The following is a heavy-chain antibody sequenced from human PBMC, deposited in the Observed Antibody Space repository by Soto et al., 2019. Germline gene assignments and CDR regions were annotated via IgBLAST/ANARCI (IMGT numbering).Heavy chain of an antibody. Sequence: PGGSLRLSCAASGFTFSSYSMNWVRQAPGKGLEWVSSISSSSSYIYYADSVKGRFTISRDNAKNSLYLQMNSLRAEDTAVYYCARESDYDFWSGYLDYWGQGTLVTVSS. CDR3: ARESDYDFWSGYLDY. J-gene: IGHJ4*02. CDR1: GFTFSSYS. V-gene: IGHV3-21*01. D-gene: IGHD3-3*01. CDR2: ISSSSSYI.